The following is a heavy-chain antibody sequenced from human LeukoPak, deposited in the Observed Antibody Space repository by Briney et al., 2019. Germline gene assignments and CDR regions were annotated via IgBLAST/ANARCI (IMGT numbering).Heavy chain of an antibody. V-gene: IGHV3-48*01. Sequence: GGSLRLSCTASGFTFDSYNMSWVRQAPGKGLELVSHISSSGNTKYCIDSVKGRFTISRDYAKRSLYLQMNNLRVDDTAVYFCARRRTLFGVAVGHYMDVWGRGTTVTVSS. CDR2: ISSSGNTK. D-gene: IGHD3-3*01. CDR3: ARRRTLFGVAVGHYMDV. J-gene: IGHJ6*03. CDR1: GFTFDSYN.